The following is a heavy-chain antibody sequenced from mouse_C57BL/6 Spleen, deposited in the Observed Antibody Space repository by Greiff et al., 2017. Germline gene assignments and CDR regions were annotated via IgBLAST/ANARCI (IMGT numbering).Heavy chain of an antibody. Sequence: QVHVKQPGAELVKPGASVKLSCKASGYTFTSYWMHWVKQRPGQGLEWIGMIHPNSGSTNYNEKFKSKATLTVDKSSSTAYMQLSSLTSEDSAVXYCASAPLYYCGSYGYFDVWGTGTTVTVSS. V-gene: IGHV1-64*01. CDR1: GYTFTSYW. J-gene: IGHJ1*03. D-gene: IGHD1-1*01. CDR2: IHPNSGST. CDR3: ASAPLYYCGSYGYFDV.